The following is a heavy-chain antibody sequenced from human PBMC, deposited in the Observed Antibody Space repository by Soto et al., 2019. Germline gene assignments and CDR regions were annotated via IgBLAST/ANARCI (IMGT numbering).Heavy chain of an antibody. D-gene: IGHD6-13*01. J-gene: IGHJ4*02. V-gene: IGHV3-21*01. CDR2: ISSSSSYI. CDR3: ASTKYSSSKDFDY. Sequence: VQLVESGGGLVKPGGSLRLSCAASGFTFSSYSMNWVRQAPGKGLEWVSSISSSSSYIYYAASMKGRFTISRDNAKNSLYLQMNSLRAEDTAVYYCASTKYSSSKDFDYWGQGTLVTVSS. CDR1: GFTFSSYS.